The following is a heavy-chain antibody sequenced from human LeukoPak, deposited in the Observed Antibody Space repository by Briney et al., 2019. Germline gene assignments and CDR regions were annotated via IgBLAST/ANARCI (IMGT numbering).Heavy chain of an antibody. CDR3: ARRQGCSSTSYPPDY. CDR2: IYPGESDT. Sequence: GESPKIPCRGSGYSFTTYWIGWVRQMPGKGLEWMGIIYPGESDTRYTPSFQGQVTMSADKSINPAYLKWSSLKASDTAMYYCARRQGCSSTSYPPDYWGQGTLVSVSS. J-gene: IGHJ4*02. V-gene: IGHV5-51*01. CDR1: GYSFTTYW. D-gene: IGHD2-2*01.